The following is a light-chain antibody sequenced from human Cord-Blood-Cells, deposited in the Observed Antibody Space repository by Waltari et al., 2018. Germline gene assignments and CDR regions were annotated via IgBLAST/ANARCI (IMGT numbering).Light chain of an antibody. J-gene: IGKJ2*01. CDR2: DPS. Sequence: IQMTLSPSTLSASVGDRLSITCRASQSISSWLAWYQQKPGKAPKLLIYDPSSLESGVPSRFSGSGSGTEFTLTISSLQPDDFATYYCQQYNSYPYTFGQGTKLEIK. V-gene: IGKV1-5*01. CDR3: QQYNSYPYT. CDR1: QSISSW.